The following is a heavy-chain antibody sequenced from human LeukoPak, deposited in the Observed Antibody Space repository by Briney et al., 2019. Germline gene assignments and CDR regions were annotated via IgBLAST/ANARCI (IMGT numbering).Heavy chain of an antibody. D-gene: IGHD5-18*01. CDR1: GYTFTVYN. J-gene: IGHJ4*02. V-gene: IGHV1-2*06. CDR3: TRGYSYGIDY. Sequence: GASVTVSCKASGYTFTVYNLHWVRQAPGQGLEWVGRINPNTGGTNYAQEFQGRVTMTRDTSISAAYMDLSGLTSDDTAIYYCTRGYSYGIDYWGQGTLVTVSS. CDR2: INPNTGGT.